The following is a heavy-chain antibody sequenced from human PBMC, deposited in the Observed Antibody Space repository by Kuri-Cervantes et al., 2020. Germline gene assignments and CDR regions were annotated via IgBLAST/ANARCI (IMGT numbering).Heavy chain of an antibody. Sequence: SETLSLTCTVSGGSISSSSYYWGWIRQPPGKGLEWIGSIYYSGSTYYNPSLKSRVTISVDTSKNQFSLKLSSVTAADTAVCYCARGGSGYYYDSSGYYYAVYWGQGTLVTVSS. J-gene: IGHJ4*02. D-gene: IGHD3-22*01. CDR3: ARGGSGYYYDSSGYYYAVY. V-gene: IGHV4-39*01. CDR2: IYYSGST. CDR1: GGSISSSSYY.